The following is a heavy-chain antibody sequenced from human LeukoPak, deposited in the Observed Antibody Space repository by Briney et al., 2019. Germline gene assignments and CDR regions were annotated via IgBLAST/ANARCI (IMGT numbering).Heavy chain of an antibody. D-gene: IGHD3-16*01. Sequence: GGSLRLSCAASGFTFSSYGMHWVRQAPGKGLEWAAVIWYDGSNKYYADSVKGRFTISRDNSKNTLYLQMNSLRAEDTAVYYCARDKFIGVRREIGYWGQGTLVTVSS. V-gene: IGHV3-33*01. J-gene: IGHJ4*02. CDR2: IWYDGSNK. CDR1: GFTFSSYG. CDR3: ARDKFIGVRREIGY.